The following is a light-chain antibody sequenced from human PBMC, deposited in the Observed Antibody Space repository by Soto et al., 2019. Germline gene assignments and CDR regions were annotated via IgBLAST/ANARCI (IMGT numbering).Light chain of an antibody. Sequence: QSALTQPPSVSGAPGQRVTISCTGSSSNLGSGFDVQWYQQLPGTAPKLLIYRNNQRPSGVPDRFSGSKSGTSASLAISGLRSEDEADYYCAAWDDSLSGLYVFGTGTKVTVL. CDR2: RNN. CDR3: AAWDDSLSGLYV. CDR1: SSNLGSGFD. V-gene: IGLV1-47*01. J-gene: IGLJ1*01.